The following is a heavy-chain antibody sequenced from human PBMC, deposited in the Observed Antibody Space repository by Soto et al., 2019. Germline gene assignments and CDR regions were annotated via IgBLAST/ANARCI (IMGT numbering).Heavy chain of an antibody. D-gene: IGHD1-1*01. CDR2: ISSGNSYI. Sequence: EVQLVESGGGLVRPGGSLRLSCSASGFSFSGYSMNWVRQAPGKGPEWISSISSGNSYIYHADSVQGRFTISRDNADNSLFLQLNSLRADDTAVYYCARGRDAYNFIDFWGQGTLVTVSS. CDR1: GFSFSGYS. CDR3: ARGRDAYNFIDF. V-gene: IGHV3-21*02. J-gene: IGHJ4*02.